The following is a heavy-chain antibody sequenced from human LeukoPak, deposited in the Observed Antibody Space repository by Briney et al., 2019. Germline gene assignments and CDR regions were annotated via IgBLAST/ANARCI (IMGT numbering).Heavy chain of an antibody. CDR3: ASPTTTVTTYDAFDI. D-gene: IGHD4-17*01. V-gene: IGHV1-69*13. Sequence: GASVKVSCKASGGTFSSYAISWVRQAPGQGLEWMGGIIPIFGTANYAQKFQGRVTITADESTSTAYMELGSLRSEDTAVYYCASPTTTVTTYDAFDIWGQGTMVTVSS. CDR1: GGTFSSYA. J-gene: IGHJ3*02. CDR2: IIPIFGTA.